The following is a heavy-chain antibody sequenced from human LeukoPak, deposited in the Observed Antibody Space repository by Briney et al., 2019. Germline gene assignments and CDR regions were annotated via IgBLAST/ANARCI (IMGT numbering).Heavy chain of an antibody. CDR1: GGSISSGSYY. V-gene: IGHV4-61*02. Sequence: SQTLSLTCTVSGGSISSGSYYWSWIRQPAGKGLEWIGRIYTSGSTNYNPSLKSRVTISVDTSKNQFSLKLSSVTVADTAVYYCARDRPHPWPLTIWGQGTMVTVSS. J-gene: IGHJ3*02. CDR2: IYTSGST. D-gene: IGHD3-9*01. CDR3: ARDRPHPWPLTI.